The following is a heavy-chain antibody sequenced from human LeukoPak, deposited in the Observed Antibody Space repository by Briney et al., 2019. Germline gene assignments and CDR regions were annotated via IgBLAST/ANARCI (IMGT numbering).Heavy chain of an antibody. CDR2: IRSKANSYAT. CDR3: TRAYYYDSSGYYHPGTFDY. D-gene: IGHD3-22*01. Sequence: GGSLRLSCAASGFTFSGSAMHWVRQASGKGLEWVGRIRSKANSYATAYAASVKGRFTISRDDSKNTAYLQMNSLKTEDTAVYYCTRAYYYDSSGYYHPGTFDYWGQGTLVTVSS. V-gene: IGHV3-73*01. J-gene: IGHJ4*02. CDR1: GFTFSGSA.